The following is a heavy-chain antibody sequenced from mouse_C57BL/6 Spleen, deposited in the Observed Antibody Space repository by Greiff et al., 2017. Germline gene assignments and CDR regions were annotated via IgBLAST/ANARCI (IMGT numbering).Heavy chain of an antibody. CDR3: TTDYGSRGDAMDY. Sequence: VQLQQSGAELVRPGASVKLSCTASGFYIKDYYMHWVKQRPEQGLEWIGRIDPEDGDTGYAPKFQGKATMTADTSSNTAYLQLSSLTSEDTAVYYCTTDYGSRGDAMDYWGQGTSVTVSS. V-gene: IGHV14-1*01. CDR1: GFYIKDYY. J-gene: IGHJ4*01. CDR2: IDPEDGDT. D-gene: IGHD1-1*01.